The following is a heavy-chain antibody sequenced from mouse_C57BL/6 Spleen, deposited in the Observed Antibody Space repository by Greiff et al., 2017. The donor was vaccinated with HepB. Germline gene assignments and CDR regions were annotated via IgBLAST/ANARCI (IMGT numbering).Heavy chain of an antibody. CDR2: INPSSGYT. Sequence: VQLQQSGAELAKPGASVKLSCKASGYTFTSYWMPWVKQRPGQGLEWIGYINPSSGYTKYNQKFKDKATLTADKSSSTAYLQLSSLTYEDSAVYYCARLDISGYVYFDYWGQGTTLTVSS. D-gene: IGHD3-2*02. V-gene: IGHV1-7*01. J-gene: IGHJ2*01. CDR1: GYTFTSYW. CDR3: ARLDISGYVYFDY.